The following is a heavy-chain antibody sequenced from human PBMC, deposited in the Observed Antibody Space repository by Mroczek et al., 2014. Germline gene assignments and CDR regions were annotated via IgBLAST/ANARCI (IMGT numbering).Heavy chain of an antibody. V-gene: IGHV5-51*03. Sequence: VQLVESGAEVKKPGESLKISCKGSGYSFTSYWIGWVRQMPGKGLEWMGIIYPGDSDTRYSPSFQGQVTISADKSISTAYLQWSSLKASDTAMYYCARRRERTYYYGSGLGWFDPWGQGTLVTVSS. J-gene: IGHJ5*02. CDR1: GYSFTSYW. CDR3: ARRRERTYYYGSGLGWFDP. CDR2: IYPGDSDT. D-gene: IGHD3-10*01.